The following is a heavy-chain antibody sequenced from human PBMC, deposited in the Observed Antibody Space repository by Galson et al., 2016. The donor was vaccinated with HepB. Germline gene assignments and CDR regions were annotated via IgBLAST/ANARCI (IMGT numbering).Heavy chain of an antibody. V-gene: IGHV3-23*01. CDR2: ITRSGGAT. CDR3: GKHGDFDY. Sequence: SLRLSCAASGFSFSNSGMSWVRQAPGRGLEWVSGITRSGGATHYADFVKGRFTISRDNSKNTHYLDMNNLTAGDTAIYYCGKHGDFDYWGQGALVTVSS. J-gene: IGHJ4*02. CDR1: GFSFSNSG. D-gene: IGHD3-16*01.